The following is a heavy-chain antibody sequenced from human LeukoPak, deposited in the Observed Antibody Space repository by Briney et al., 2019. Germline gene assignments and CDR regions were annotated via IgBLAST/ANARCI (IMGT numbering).Heavy chain of an antibody. V-gene: IGHV1-3*01. CDR2: INAGNGNT. CDR1: GYTFTSYA. J-gene: IGHJ4*02. Sequence: GASVKVSCKASGYTFTSYALHWVRQAPGQRLEWMGWINAGNGNTKYSQKFQGRVTITRDTSASTAYMELSSLRSEDTAVYYCAREYSSGWCFDYWGQGTLVTVSS. D-gene: IGHD6-19*01. CDR3: AREYSSGWCFDY.